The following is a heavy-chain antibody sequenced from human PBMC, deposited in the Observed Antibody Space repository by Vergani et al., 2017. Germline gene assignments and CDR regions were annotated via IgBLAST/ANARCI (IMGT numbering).Heavy chain of an antibody. J-gene: IGHJ3*02. CDR3: AKDMLSTTTLYAFDI. CDR1: GFTFDDYT. V-gene: IGHV3-43*01. Sequence: EVQLVESGGVVVQPGGSLRLSCAASGFTFDDYTLHWVRQAPGKGLEWVSLISWDGGSTYYADSVKGRFTISRDNSKNSRYLQMNSLRTEDTALYYCAKDMLSTTTLYAFDIWGQGTMVTVSS. CDR2: ISWDGGST. D-gene: IGHD4-17*01.